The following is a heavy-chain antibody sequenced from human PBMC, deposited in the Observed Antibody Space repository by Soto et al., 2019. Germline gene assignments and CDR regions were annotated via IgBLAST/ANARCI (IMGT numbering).Heavy chain of an antibody. CDR1: GGSISVYY. Sequence: PSETLSLTCTIPGGSISVYYWSWIRQSPRQGLEWIGYVYDNGRPYYSPSLKSRVTISADTSKNQISLKLTSATAADTAVYYCARGVGSSPPRYWGRGTLVTVSS. D-gene: IGHD3-9*01. V-gene: IGHV4-59*01. CDR3: ARGVGSSPPRY. CDR2: VYDNGRP. J-gene: IGHJ4*02.